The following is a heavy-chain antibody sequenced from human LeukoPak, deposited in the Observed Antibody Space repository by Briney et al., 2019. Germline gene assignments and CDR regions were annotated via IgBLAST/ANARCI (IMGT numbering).Heavy chain of an antibody. Sequence: SETLSLTCTVSGYSISSGYYWGWIRQPPGKGLEWIGSIYHSGSTDYNPSIKSRVTISVDTSKSQFSLKLTSVTAADTAVYYCATLTTVVTAYYFDYWGQGTLVTVSS. D-gene: IGHD4-23*01. CDR1: GYSISSGYY. CDR3: ATLTTVVTAYYFDY. J-gene: IGHJ4*02. CDR2: IYHSGST. V-gene: IGHV4-38-2*02.